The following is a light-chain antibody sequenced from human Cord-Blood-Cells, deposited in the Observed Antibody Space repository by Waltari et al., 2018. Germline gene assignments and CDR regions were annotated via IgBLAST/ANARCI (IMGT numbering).Light chain of an antibody. J-gene: IGLJ3*02. Sequence: QSALTQPASVSGSPGQSITSPCTGISSDVGGYNYVSWYQQHPGKAPKLMIYDVSNRPSGVSNRFSGSKSGNTASLTISGLQAEDEADYYCSSYTSSSTLWVFGGGTKLTVL. CDR3: SSYTSSSTLWV. CDR2: DVS. V-gene: IGLV2-14*03. CDR1: SSDVGGYNY.